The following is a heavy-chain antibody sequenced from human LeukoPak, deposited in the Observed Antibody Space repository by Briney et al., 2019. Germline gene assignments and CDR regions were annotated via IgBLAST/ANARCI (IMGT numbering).Heavy chain of an antibody. CDR3: VKDRSIAAPNNDFFDS. Sequence: GGSLRLSWSASGFTFNRFYLHWVRQAPGKGLEFVSHISSNGATTYYADSVKGRFTISRDNSKNTLYLQMSSLRADDTAVYYCVKDRSIAAPNNDFFDSWGQGALVTVSS. D-gene: IGHD6-6*01. CDR2: ISSNGATT. J-gene: IGHJ4*02. CDR1: GFTFNRFY. V-gene: IGHV3-64D*06.